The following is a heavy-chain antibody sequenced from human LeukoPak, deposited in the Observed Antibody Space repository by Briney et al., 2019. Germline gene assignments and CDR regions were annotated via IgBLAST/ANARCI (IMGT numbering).Heavy chain of an antibody. CDR3: ARQRGVGAFDM. V-gene: IGHV5-10-1*01. CDR2: IDPSDSST. J-gene: IGHJ3*02. CDR1: GYSFTSYW. Sequence: GESLKISCKGSGYSFTSYWIGWVRQMPGKGLEWMGRIDPSDSSTNYSPSFQGHVTISADKSIITASLQWSSLKASDTAMYYCARQRGVGAFDMWGQGTMVTVSS.